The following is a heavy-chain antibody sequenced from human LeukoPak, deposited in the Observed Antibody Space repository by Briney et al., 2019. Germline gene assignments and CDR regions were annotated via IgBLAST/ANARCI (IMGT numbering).Heavy chain of an antibody. CDR3: ARGNYDSSGYYYYYYGMDV. D-gene: IGHD3-22*01. CDR1: GYTFTSYY. J-gene: IGHJ6*02. Sequence: ASVKVSCKASGYTFTSYYMHWVRQAPGQGLEWMGIINPSGGSTSYAQKFQGRVTMTRDTSTSTVHMELSSLRSEDTAVYYCARGNYDSSGYYYYYYGMDVWGQGTTVTVSS. V-gene: IGHV1-46*01. CDR2: INPSGGST.